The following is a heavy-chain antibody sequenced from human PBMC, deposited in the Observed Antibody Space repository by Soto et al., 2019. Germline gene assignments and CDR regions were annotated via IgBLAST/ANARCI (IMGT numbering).Heavy chain of an antibody. CDR2: INPDGSDT. J-gene: IGHJ3*02. CDR3: ARPKTLIYSAFDT. Sequence: PGGSLRLSCAASGFSFSRHWLHWVRQAPGEGLVWVSRINPDGSDTRYADSVEGRFTISRDNAKNTLYLDMNSLRAKDTGVYYCARPKTLIYSAFDTWGNGTMVTVSS. D-gene: IGHD5-12*01. CDR1: GFSFSRHW. V-gene: IGHV3-74*01.